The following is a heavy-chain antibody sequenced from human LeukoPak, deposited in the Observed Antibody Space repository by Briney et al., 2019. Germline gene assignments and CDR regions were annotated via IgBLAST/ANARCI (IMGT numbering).Heavy chain of an antibody. V-gene: IGHV3-7*03. D-gene: IGHD1-26*01. Sequence: GRSLRLSCAASGFSFSDYWMSWVRQAPGKGLEWVANIRQDGAEKNYLDSVKGRFTISRDNAKSSLYLQLNSLRADDTAVYYCARDSRRVGATGGSDYWGQGTLVTVPS. CDR1: GFSFSDYW. CDR3: ARDSRRVGATGGSDY. CDR2: IRQDGAEK. J-gene: IGHJ4*02.